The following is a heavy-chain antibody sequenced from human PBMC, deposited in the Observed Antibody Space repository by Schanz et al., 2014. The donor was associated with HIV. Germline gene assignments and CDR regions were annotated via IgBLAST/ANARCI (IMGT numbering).Heavy chain of an antibody. J-gene: IGHJ5*02. CDR1: GYTFIGYY. V-gene: IGHV1-2*02. D-gene: IGHD5-12*01. CDR2: IKPNSGET. CDR3: TRSRYELHWLDL. Sequence: QVQLVQSGAEVKKPGASVKVSCKASGYTFIGYYMHWVRQAPGQGLEWMGWIKPNSGETKFARKFQGRVTMTRDTSINTAYMELRRLTYDDTAVYYCTRSRYELHWLDLWGQGTLVTVSS.